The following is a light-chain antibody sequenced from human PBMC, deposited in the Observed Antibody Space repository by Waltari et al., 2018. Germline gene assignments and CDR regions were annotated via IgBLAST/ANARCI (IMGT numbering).Light chain of an antibody. CDR2: DAS. CDR1: QSFSSS. Sequence: EIVLTKSPATLSLSSGDRANLSCRASQSFSSSLAWYQQRPGQAPRLLIYDASNRATGIPARFSGSGSGTDFTLTISSLEPEDFAVYYCQQRSSWPLTFGGGTKVEVK. J-gene: IGKJ4*01. V-gene: IGKV3-11*01. CDR3: QQRSSWPLT.